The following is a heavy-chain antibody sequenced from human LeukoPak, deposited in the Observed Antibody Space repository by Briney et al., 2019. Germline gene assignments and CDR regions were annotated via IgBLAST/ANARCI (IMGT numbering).Heavy chain of an antibody. V-gene: IGHV1-2*02. CDR3: AMEGTVDTAMGLY. CDR2: INPNSGGT. D-gene: IGHD5-18*01. Sequence: ASVKVSCKASGYTFTGYYMHWVRQAPGQGLEWMGWINPNSGGTNYAQKFQGRVTMTRDTSTSTVYMELSSLRSEDTAVYYCAMEGTVDTAMGLYWGQGTLVTVSS. J-gene: IGHJ4*02. CDR1: GYTFTGYY.